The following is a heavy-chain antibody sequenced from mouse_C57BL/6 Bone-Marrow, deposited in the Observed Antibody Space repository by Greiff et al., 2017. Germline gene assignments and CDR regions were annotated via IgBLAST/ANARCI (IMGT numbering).Heavy chain of an antibody. J-gene: IGHJ4*01. Sequence: VQLQQSGPELVKPGASVKLSCKASGYSFTDYNMNWVKQSNGKSLEWIGVINPNYGTTSYNQKFKGKATLPVDQSSSTSYMQLNSLTAEDSAVYCCARGYDYDYAMDYWGQGTSVTVTS. D-gene: IGHD2-4*01. V-gene: IGHV1-39*01. CDR3: ARGYDYDYAMDY. CDR2: INPNYGTT. CDR1: GYSFTDYN.